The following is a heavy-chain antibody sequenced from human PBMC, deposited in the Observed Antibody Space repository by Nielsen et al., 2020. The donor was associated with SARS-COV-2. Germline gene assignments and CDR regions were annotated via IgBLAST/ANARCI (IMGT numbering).Heavy chain of an antibody. V-gene: IGHV1-2*04. J-gene: IGHJ6*03. D-gene: IGHD3-22*01. CDR2: INPNSGGT. CDR1: SGSLTGCY. Sequence: SVIDSCRASSGSLTGCYMHWVRQAPGQGLEWMGWINPNSGGTNYAQKFQGWVTMTRDTSISTAYMELSRLRSDDTAVYYCASSHFNDTRGNLPWDRNYYYYMEVWGKGTTVTVSS. CDR3: ASSHFNDTRGNLPWDRNYYYYMEV.